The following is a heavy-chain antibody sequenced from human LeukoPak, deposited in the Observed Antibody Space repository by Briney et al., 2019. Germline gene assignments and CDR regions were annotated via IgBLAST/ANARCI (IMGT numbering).Heavy chain of an antibody. CDR2: IDYSGST. CDR1: GGSISTYY. CDR3: ARDRPLYGMDV. V-gene: IGHV4-59*01. D-gene: IGHD6-6*01. Sequence: SETLSLTCPVSGGSISTYYWSWIRQPPGKGLEWIGNIDYSGSTNYNPSLRSRVTISEDTSKNQFSLKLTSVIAADTAVYYCARDRPLYGMDVWGQGTTVTVSS. J-gene: IGHJ6*02.